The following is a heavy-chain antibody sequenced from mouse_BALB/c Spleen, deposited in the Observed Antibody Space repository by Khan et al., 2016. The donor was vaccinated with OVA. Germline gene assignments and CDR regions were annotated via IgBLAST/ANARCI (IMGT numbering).Heavy chain of an antibody. D-gene: IGHD2-1*01. CDR2: INTYTGEA. J-gene: IGHJ3*01. V-gene: IGHV9-3-1*01. CDR3: SRSNGNYWFAY. CDR1: GYTLTDYG. Sequence: QIQLVQSGPELKKPGETVKISCKASGYTLTDYGMNWVKQAPGKGLKWMGWINTYTGEATYADDFKGRFAFSLETSASTAYLQINNLKTEDTATYFCSRSNGNYWFAYWGQGTPVTVSA.